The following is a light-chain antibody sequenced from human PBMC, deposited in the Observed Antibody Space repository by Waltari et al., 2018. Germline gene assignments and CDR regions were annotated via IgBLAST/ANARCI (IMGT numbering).Light chain of an antibody. CDR3: MQGTHPPQT. V-gene: IGKV2-30*02. CDR2: KIS. J-gene: IGKJ4*01. CDR1: QSLIHNNGNTY. Sequence: DVVMTQSPLSLPVTLGQPASISCRSSQSLIHNNGNTYLNWFQQRPGQSPRRLIYKISNRDSGVPDRFSGIGSGTDFTLRISRVEAEDVGVYYCMQGTHPPQTFGGGTKVEIK.